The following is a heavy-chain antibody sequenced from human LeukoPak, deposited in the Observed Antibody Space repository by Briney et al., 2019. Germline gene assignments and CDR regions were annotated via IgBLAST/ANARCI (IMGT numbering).Heavy chain of an antibody. Sequence: ASVKVSCKASGYTFTGYYMHWVRQAPGRGLEWMGWINPNTGGTDYAQKFQGRVTMTRDTSISTAYMELARLTSDDTAVYYCAPGPQAHVASGYLYFDYWGQGTLVTVSS. D-gene: IGHD3-22*01. J-gene: IGHJ4*02. CDR1: GYTFTGYY. V-gene: IGHV1-2*02. CDR3: APGPQAHVASGYLYFDY. CDR2: INPNTGGT.